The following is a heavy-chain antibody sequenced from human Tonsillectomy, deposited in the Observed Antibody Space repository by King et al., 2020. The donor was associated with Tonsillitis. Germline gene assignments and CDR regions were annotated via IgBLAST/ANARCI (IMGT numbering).Heavy chain of an antibody. CDR1: GFSFSTYG. J-gene: IGHJ6*02. Sequence: VQLVESGGGVVQPGRSLRLPCAASGFSFSTYGMLWVRQAPGKGLEWVAVIWYDGSNKYYGDSVKGRFTISRDNSKNTLYLQMNSLRAEDTAVYYCARDPGIAAAGTTYYYYGMDVWGQGTTVTVSS. CDR3: ARDPGIAAAGTTYYYYGMDV. D-gene: IGHD6-13*01. V-gene: IGHV3-33*01. CDR2: IWYDGSNK.